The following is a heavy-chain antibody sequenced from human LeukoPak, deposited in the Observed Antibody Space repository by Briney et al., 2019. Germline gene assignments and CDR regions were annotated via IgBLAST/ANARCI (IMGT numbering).Heavy chain of an antibody. CDR1: GYTFTSYG. CDR2: INPNRGNK. D-gene: IGHD4-17*01. Sequence: ASVKLSCKASGYTFTSYGINWVRQAPGQGLEWMAWINPNRGNKDYAQNFQGRFTMTRNTAISTPYMQLSSLRSEDPAVYYCARVPTVTDFDYWGQGTLVTVSS. V-gene: IGHV1-8*01. CDR3: ARVPTVTDFDY. J-gene: IGHJ4*02.